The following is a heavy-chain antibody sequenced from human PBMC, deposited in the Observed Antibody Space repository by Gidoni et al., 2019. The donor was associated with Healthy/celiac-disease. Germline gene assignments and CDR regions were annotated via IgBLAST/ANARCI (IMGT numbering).Heavy chain of an antibody. V-gene: IGHV4-39*01. CDR2: IYYSGST. D-gene: IGHD3-10*01. Sequence: QLQLQESGPGLVKPSETLSLTCTVSGGSISRSSYYWGWIRQPPGKGLEWIGSIYYSGSTYYNPSLKSRVTISVDTSKNQFSLKLSSVTAADTAVYYCARAPTMVRGGFDYWGQGTLVTVSS. CDR3: ARAPTMVRGGFDY. CDR1: GGSISRSSYY. J-gene: IGHJ4*02.